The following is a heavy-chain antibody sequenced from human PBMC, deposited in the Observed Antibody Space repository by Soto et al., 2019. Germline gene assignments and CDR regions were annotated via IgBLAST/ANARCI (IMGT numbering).Heavy chain of an antibody. Sequence: QVQLQESGPGLVKPSGTLSLTCAVSGDSITSDKWWSWIRQPPGKGLQWIGEIYHSGSTKYNPSLKSLVIISVDKSKNQFSLKLSSVTDADTAVYYCARGETQQQRDYWGQGTLVTVSS. D-gene: IGHD6-13*01. J-gene: IGHJ4*02. CDR3: ARGETQQQRDY. CDR2: IYHSGST. V-gene: IGHV4-4*02. CDR1: GDSITSDKW.